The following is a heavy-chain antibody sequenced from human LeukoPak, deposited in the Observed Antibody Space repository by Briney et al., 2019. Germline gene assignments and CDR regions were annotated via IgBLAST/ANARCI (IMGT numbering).Heavy chain of an antibody. CDR2: INPRGGST. CDR1: GYTFTSFY. D-gene: IGHD3-10*01. V-gene: IGHV1-46*01. Sequence: APVKVSCKASGYTFTSFYMHWVRQAPGQGLEWMGIINPRGGSTSSAQKFQGRVTLTRDTSTSTVYMELSSLKSQDTAVYYCARDYHGSGSLTTFDYWGQGTLVTVSS. J-gene: IGHJ4*02. CDR3: ARDYHGSGSLTTFDY.